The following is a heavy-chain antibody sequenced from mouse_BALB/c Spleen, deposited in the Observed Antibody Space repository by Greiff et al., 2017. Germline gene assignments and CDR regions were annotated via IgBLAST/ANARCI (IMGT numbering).Heavy chain of an antibody. CDR1: GFNIKDYY. Sequence: EVKLQQSGAELVRPGALVKLSCKASGFNIKDYYMHWVKQRPEQGLEWIGWIDPENGNTIYDPKFQGKASITADTSSNTAYLQLSSLTSEDTAVYYCARTTATYFDVWGAGTTVTVSS. CDR2: IDPENGNT. CDR3: ARTTATYFDV. D-gene: IGHD1-2*01. J-gene: IGHJ1*01. V-gene: IGHV14-1*02.